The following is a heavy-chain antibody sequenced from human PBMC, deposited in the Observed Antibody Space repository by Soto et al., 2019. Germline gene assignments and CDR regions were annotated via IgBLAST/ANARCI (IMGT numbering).Heavy chain of an antibody. CDR3: ARGLILWFGELSRRGGYYYYMDV. CDR1: GGSFSGYQ. J-gene: IGHJ6*03. CDR2: INDSGDI. D-gene: IGHD3-10*01. Sequence: QVQLQQWGAGLLKPSETLSLTCAVYGGSFSGYQWSWIRQTPGKGLEWIGGINDSGDINYNPSLKSRVTILVDSPKKQISLGLSSGTAADTAVYYCARGLILWFGELSRRGGYYYYMDVWGKGTTVTVSS. V-gene: IGHV4-34*01.